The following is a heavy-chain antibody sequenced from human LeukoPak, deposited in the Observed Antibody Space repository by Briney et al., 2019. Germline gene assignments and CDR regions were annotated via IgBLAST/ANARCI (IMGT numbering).Heavy chain of an antibody. Sequence: PSETLSLTCTVSGGSVSSGSYYWSWIRQPPGKGLEWIGYIYYSGSTNYNPSLESRVTISVDTSKNQFSLKLSSVTAADTAVYYCARGRVGSFYYYGMDVWGQGTTVTVSS. CDR2: IYYSGST. V-gene: IGHV4-61*01. J-gene: IGHJ6*02. CDR1: GGSVSSGSYY. CDR3: ARGRVGSFYYYGMDV. D-gene: IGHD2-15*01.